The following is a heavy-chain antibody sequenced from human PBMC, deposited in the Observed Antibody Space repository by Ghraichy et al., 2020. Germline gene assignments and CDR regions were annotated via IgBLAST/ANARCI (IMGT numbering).Heavy chain of an antibody. D-gene: IGHD3-10*01. Sequence: GGSLRLSCAASGFTFSNAWMTWVRQAPGKGLEWVGRIKSKTDGGTTDYAAPVKGRFTISRDDSKNTLSLQMSSLKTEDTAVYYCTTVGNYYGSGSISFDYYGMDVWGQGTTVTVSS. V-gene: IGHV3-15*01. J-gene: IGHJ6*02. CDR1: GFTFSNAW. CDR3: TTVGNYYGSGSISFDYYGMDV. CDR2: IKSKTDGGTT.